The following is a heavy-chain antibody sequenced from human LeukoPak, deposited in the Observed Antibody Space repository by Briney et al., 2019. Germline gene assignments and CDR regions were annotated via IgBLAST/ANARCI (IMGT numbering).Heavy chain of an antibody. CDR1: GYTLTELS. Sequence: ASVKVSCKVSGYTLTELSLHWVRQPPGKGLEWVGGFDPEDGETIYAQKFQGRVTMTEDTSTDTAYMELSSLRSEDTAVYYCATQVGFLEWYSWGQGTMVTVSS. J-gene: IGHJ3*01. CDR2: FDPEDGET. CDR3: ATQVGFLEWYS. V-gene: IGHV1-24*01. D-gene: IGHD3-3*01.